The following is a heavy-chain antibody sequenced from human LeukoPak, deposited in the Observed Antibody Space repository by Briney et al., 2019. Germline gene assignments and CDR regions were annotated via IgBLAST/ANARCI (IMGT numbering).Heavy chain of an antibody. D-gene: IGHD1-26*01. CDR3: ARGVGATLY. CDR1: GFTFSSYA. CDR2: ISSNGGST. J-gene: IGHJ4*02. V-gene: IGHV3-64*01. Sequence: PGGSLRLSCAASGFTFSSYAMHWVRQAPGKGLEYVSAISSNGGSTYYANSVKGRFTISRDNSKNTLYLQMGSLRAEDMAVYYCARGVGATLYWGQETLVTVSS.